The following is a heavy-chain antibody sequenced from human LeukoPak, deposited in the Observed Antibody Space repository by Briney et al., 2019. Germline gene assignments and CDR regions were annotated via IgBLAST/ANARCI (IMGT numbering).Heavy chain of an antibody. CDR2: ISYDGTNK. V-gene: IGHV3-30*18. D-gene: IGHD4-17*01. Sequence: PGGSLRLSCAASGFTFINYGMHWVRQAPGKGLEWVAVISYDGTNKYYADSVKGRFTISRDNSKNTLYLQMNSLKTDDTAVYYCANYGDYQYFDYWGQGTPVTASS. J-gene: IGHJ4*02. CDR1: GFTFINYG. CDR3: ANYGDYQYFDY.